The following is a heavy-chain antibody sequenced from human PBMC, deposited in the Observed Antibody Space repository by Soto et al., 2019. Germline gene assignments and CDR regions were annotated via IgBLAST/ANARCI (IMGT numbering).Heavy chain of an antibody. D-gene: IGHD3-3*01. CDR2: IIPIFGTA. V-gene: IGHV1-69*13. J-gene: IGHJ4*02. CDR3: ARVREGYFDY. Sequence: GASVKVSCKASGGTFSSYAISWLRQAPGQGLEWMGGIIPIFGTANYARKFQGRVTITADESTSTAYMELSSLRSEDTAVYYCARVREGYFDYWGQGTPVTVSS. CDR1: GGTFSSYA.